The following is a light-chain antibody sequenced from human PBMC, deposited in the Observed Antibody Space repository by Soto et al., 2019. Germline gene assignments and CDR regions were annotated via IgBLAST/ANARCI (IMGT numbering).Light chain of an antibody. CDR2: AAS. J-gene: IGKJ4*01. Sequence: DIQMTQSPSTLSASVGDRVTITCRASQGISSYLACYQQKPGKAPKLLIYAASTLQSGVPSRFSGSGSGTEFTLTISSLQPEDFATYYCQQLNSYLTFGGGTKVDI. CDR1: QGISSY. CDR3: QQLNSYLT. V-gene: IGKV1-9*01.